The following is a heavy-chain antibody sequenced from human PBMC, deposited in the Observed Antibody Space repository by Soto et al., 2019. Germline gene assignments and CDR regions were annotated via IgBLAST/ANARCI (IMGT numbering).Heavy chain of an antibody. CDR1: GCNFGDFG. D-gene: IGHD6-6*01. Sequence: SHRVSKSPSGCNFGDFGMSRVRKKQGKGLEWVSTYTAAGRHIFYADAVKGRFTISRDNSKSTLYRHVKSLRVDDTAVYYCAKMGGGNLPKLFHVWGHCTLVTVSS. CDR3: AKMGGGNLPKLFHV. CDR2: YTAAGRHI. J-gene: IGHJ1*01. V-gene: IGHV3-23*01.